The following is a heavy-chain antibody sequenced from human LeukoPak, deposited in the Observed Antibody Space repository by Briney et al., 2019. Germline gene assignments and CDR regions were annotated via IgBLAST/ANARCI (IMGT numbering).Heavy chain of an antibody. CDR3: ARASYDSRGYRSYFDY. D-gene: IGHD3-22*01. CDR2: IGSSGSTI. J-gene: IGHJ4*02. V-gene: IGHV3-48*03. Sequence: PRRSRRVSSARSGLNFSSSEMNWVRQAPGKGLEWLSYIGSSGSTIYYADSVKGRFTISRDDAKNSVYLQMNSLRAEDTALYYCARASYDSRGYRSYFDYWGQGTLVTVSS. CDR1: GLNFSSSE.